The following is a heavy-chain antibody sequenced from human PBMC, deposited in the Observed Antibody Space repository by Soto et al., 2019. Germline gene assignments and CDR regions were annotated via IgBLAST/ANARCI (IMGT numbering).Heavy chain of an antibody. CDR1: GGSISSSSYY. V-gene: IGHV4-39*01. J-gene: IGHJ5*02. Sequence: QLQLQESGPGLVKPSETLSLTCTVSGGSISSSSYYWGWIRQPPGKGLEWIGSIYYSGSTYYNPYHKSRVTLSEDTSKIQFSLKLSSVAAADTAVYYCARHNAVASEVAGKNCFDPWGQGNLGTVSS. D-gene: IGHD2-15*01. CDR3: ARHNAVASEVAGKNCFDP. CDR2: IYYSGST.